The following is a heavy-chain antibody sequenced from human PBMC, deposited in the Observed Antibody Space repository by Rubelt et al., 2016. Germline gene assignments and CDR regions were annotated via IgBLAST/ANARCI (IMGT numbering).Heavy chain of an antibody. J-gene: IGHJ4*02. Sequence: QVQLVQSGAEVKKPGASVKVSCKASGYTSTGYYMHWVRQAPGQGLEWMGWINPNSGGTNYAQKFQGRVTRTRETASSPAYMGLSGLRSDDTAVYYCARDLYKGPRWLVAYWGQGTLVTVSS. CDR3: ARDLYKGPRWLVAY. V-gene: IGHV1-2*02. CDR2: INPNSGGT. D-gene: IGHD6-19*01. CDR1: GYTSTGYY.